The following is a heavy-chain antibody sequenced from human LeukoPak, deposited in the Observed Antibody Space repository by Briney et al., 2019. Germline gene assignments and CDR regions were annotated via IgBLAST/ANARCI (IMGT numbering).Heavy chain of an antibody. CDR2: IIPIFGTA. D-gene: IGHD2-15*01. CDR3: ARDVRGCSGGSCYYYYYYMDV. CDR1: GGTFSSYA. J-gene: IGHJ6*03. V-gene: IGHV1-69*05. Sequence: SVKVSCKASGGTFSSYAISWVRQAPGQGLEWMGRIIPIFGTANYAQKFQGRVTITTDESTSTAYMELSSLRSEDTAVYYCARDVRGCSGGSCYYYYYYMDVWGKGTTVTVS.